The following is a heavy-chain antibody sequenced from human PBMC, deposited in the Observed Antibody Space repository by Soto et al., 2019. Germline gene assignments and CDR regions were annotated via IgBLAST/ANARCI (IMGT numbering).Heavy chain of an antibody. D-gene: IGHD3-22*01. CDR1: GYSFTSFW. V-gene: IGHV5-51*01. CDR3: ARQSEDYYGSSGYYYGLIDY. J-gene: IGHJ4*02. Sequence: GESLKISCKGSGYSFTSFWIAWVRQMPGKGLEWMGIIYPGDSDTRYSPSFQGQVTISADKSISTAYLQWSSLKASDTAMFYCARQSEDYYGSSGYYYGLIDYWGQGTLVTVSS. CDR2: IYPGDSDT.